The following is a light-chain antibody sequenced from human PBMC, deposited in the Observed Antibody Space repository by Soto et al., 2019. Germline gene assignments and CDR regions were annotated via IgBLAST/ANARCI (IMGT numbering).Light chain of an antibody. CDR3: QVWESSSDHYV. J-gene: IGLJ1*01. CDR2: DDS. Sequence: SYELTQPPSVSVAPGQTARITCGGNNIGSKSVHWYQQKPGQAPVLVVYDDSDRPSGTPERFSGSNSENTATLTISRVEAGDEADYYCQVWESSSDHYVFGSGTKVTVL. V-gene: IGLV3-21*02. CDR1: NIGSKS.